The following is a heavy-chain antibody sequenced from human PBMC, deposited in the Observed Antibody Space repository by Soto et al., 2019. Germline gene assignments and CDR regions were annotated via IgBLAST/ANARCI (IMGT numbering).Heavy chain of an antibody. V-gene: IGHV1-3*04. Sequence: QVQLVQSGAEVKKPGASVKVACKASGITYTTYAIHWVRQAPGQGLEWMGWINTGNGNTRYSQRFQGRVTLTTDTSASTAYMDVSSLTSEDTAVYYCARAISGYVSWGQGTLITVPS. D-gene: IGHD5-12*01. CDR1: GITYTTYA. CDR2: INTGNGNT. CDR3: ARAISGYVS. J-gene: IGHJ5*02.